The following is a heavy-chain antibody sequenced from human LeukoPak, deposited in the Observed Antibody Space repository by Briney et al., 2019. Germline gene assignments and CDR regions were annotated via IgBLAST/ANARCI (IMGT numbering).Heavy chain of an antibody. CDR2: ISGSGDST. Sequence: GGSLRLSCAVSGFTFSSHAMSWVRQAPGKGLEWVSRISGSGDSTYDADSVKGRLTISRDNSKNTLYLQMNSPRAEDTAVYYCAKPLGVFGVGYNGFDIWGQGTLVTVSS. D-gene: IGHD3-3*01. V-gene: IGHV3-23*01. CDR1: GFTFSSHA. CDR3: AKPLGVFGVGYNGFDI. J-gene: IGHJ3*02.